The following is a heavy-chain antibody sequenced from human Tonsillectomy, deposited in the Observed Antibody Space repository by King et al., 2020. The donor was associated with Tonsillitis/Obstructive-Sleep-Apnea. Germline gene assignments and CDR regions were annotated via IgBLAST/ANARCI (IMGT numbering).Heavy chain of an antibody. Sequence: MQLQESGPGLVKPSETLSLTCTVSGGSISSSSYYWGWIRQPPGRGLEWIGSFSYSGSTYYNPSLKSRVTISVDTSKNQFSLKLSSVTAADTAVYYCARPKDAITPYYMDVWGKGTTVTVSS. D-gene: IGHD2-21*01. CDR3: ARPKDAITPYYMDV. CDR2: FSYSGST. J-gene: IGHJ6*03. V-gene: IGHV4-39*01. CDR1: GGSISSSSYY.